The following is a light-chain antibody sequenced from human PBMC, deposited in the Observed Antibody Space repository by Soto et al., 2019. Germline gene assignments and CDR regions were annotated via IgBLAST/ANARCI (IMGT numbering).Light chain of an antibody. Sequence: EIGLTQSPATLSLSPGERATLSCRASQSLSSYLAWYQQKPGQAPRLLMYDASTRATGIPARFSGSGSGTDFTFTISSLEPEAFAVYYCQQRSNWPPGYTFGQGTKLEIK. V-gene: IGKV3-11*01. J-gene: IGKJ2*01. CDR2: DAS. CDR1: QSLSSY. CDR3: QQRSNWPPGYT.